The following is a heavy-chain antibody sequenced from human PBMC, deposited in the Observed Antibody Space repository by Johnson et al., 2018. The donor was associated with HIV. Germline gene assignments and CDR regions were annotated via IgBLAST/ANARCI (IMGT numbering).Heavy chain of an antibody. CDR3: ARDRAVAGTHHDAFDI. V-gene: IGHV3-30-3*01. Sequence: QVLLVESGGGVVQPGRSLRLSCAASGFSFSDSAMHWVRQAPGQGLAWVAVISFDGSTIYYANSVEGRFTISRDNSRDTLSLQMNSLGAEDTAVYYCARDRAVAGTHHDAFDIWGQGTVVTVSS. D-gene: IGHD6-19*01. CDR2: ISFDGSTI. J-gene: IGHJ3*02. CDR1: GFSFSDSA.